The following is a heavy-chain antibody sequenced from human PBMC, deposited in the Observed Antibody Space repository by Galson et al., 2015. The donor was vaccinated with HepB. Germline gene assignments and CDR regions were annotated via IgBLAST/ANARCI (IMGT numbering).Heavy chain of an antibody. J-gene: IGHJ6*02. CDR2: INTNTGNP. V-gene: IGHV7-4-1*02. CDR3: TRSTISGFGLDV. D-gene: IGHD5/OR15-5a*01. CDR1: GYSLIKYA. Sequence: SVKVSCKASGYSLIKYAINWVRQAPGQGLEWMGWINTNTGNPTYAQAFTGRFVFSLDTSVSTTYLQINSLKAEETAIYYCTRSTISGFGLDVWGLGTTVTVSS.